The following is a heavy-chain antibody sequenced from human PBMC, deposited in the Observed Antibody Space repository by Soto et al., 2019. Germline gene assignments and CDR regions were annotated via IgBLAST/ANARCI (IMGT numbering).Heavy chain of an antibody. CDR3: ARDSAAGTGDYDH. D-gene: IGHD6-13*01. J-gene: IGHJ4*02. V-gene: IGHV4-59*01. Sequence: QVQLQESGSGLVKPSETLSLTCSVSGGSISSYYWGWIRQPPGKGLEWIGHIYYSGGTSYNPSLKSRITISVDTSKNQFSLKLSSVTAADMAVYYCARDSAAGTGDYDHWGQGILVTVSS. CDR2: IYYSGGT. CDR1: GGSISSYY.